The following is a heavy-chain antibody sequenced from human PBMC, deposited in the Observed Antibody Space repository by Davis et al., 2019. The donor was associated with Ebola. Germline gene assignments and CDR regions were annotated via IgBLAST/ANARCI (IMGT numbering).Heavy chain of an antibody. J-gene: IGHJ3*02. Sequence: KVSCKGSGYSFSRQWIGWVRQLPGKGLDWMGIIYPGDSDTIFSPSFQGQVIMSVDKSLSIAYLQWSRLQVSDSGMYFCARRRRDGHNYDVFDIWGQGTLVTVSS. D-gene: IGHD5-24*01. CDR3: ARRRRDGHNYDVFDI. CDR1: GYSFSRQW. V-gene: IGHV5-51*01. CDR2: IYPGDSDT.